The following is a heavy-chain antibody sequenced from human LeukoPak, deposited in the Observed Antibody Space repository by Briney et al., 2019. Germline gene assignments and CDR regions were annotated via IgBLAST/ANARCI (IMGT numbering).Heavy chain of an antibody. D-gene: IGHD5-24*01. J-gene: IGHJ4*02. CDR1: GFTFSSYA. CDR2: ISSSGSTI. Sequence: GGSLRLSCAASGFTFSSYAMNWVRQAPGKGLEWVSYISSSGSTIYYADSVKGRFTISRDNAKNSLYLQMHSLRVEDTAVYYCARDYKYAFDNWGQGTLVTVSS. V-gene: IGHV3-48*04. CDR3: ARDYKYAFDN.